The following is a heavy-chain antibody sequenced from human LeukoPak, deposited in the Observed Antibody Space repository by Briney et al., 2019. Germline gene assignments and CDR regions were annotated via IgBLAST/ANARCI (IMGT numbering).Heavy chain of an antibody. CDR3: ARDQDYEPDY. Sequence: PEASVRVSCKASGGTFSSYAISWVRQAPGQGLEWMGWINPNSGGTNYAQKFQGRVTMTRDTSISTAYMELSRLRSDDTAVYYCARDQDYEPDYWGQGTLVTVSS. D-gene: IGHD3-22*01. J-gene: IGHJ4*02. CDR1: GGTFSSYA. CDR2: INPNSGGT. V-gene: IGHV1-2*02.